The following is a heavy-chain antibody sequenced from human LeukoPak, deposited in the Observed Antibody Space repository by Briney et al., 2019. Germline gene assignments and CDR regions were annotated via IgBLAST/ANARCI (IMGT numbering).Heavy chain of an antibody. CDR3: AKNYYGSGTPWGYFDY. Sequence: GGSLRLSCGASGFTFSSNWMSWVRQAPGKGLEWVSAISGSGGSTYYADSVKGRFTISRDNSKNTLYLQMNSLRAEDTAVYYCAKNYYGSGTPWGYFDYWGQGTLVTVSS. D-gene: IGHD3-10*01. CDR2: ISGSGGST. V-gene: IGHV3-23*01. J-gene: IGHJ4*02. CDR1: GFTFSSNW.